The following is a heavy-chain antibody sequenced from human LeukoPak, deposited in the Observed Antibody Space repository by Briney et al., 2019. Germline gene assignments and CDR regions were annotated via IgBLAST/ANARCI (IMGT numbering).Heavy chain of an antibody. CDR3: AKSRGSSSWPLDAFDI. CDR2: ISYDGSNK. V-gene: IGHV3-30*18. J-gene: IGHJ3*02. CDR1: GFTFSSYG. Sequence: GGSLRLSCAASGFTFSSYGMHWVRQAPGKGLEWVAVISYDGSNKYYADSVKGRFTISRDNSKNTLYLQMNSLRAEDTAIYYCAKSRGSSSWPLDAFDIWGQGTMVTVSS. D-gene: IGHD2-2*01.